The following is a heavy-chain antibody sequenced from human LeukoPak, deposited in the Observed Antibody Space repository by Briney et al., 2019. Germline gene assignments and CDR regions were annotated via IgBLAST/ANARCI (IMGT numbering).Heavy chain of an antibody. D-gene: IGHD6-6*01. J-gene: IGHJ4*02. CDR2: ISSNGATT. CDR3: VKDRSIAAPNNDFFDS. V-gene: IGHV3-64D*06. CDR1: GFTFNRFY. Sequence: GGSLRLSCSASGFTFNRFYLHWVRQAPGKGLEFVSRISSNGATTYYADSVKGRFTISRDNSKNTLYLQMSSLRADDTAVYYCVKDRSIAAPNNDFFDSWSQGALVTVSS.